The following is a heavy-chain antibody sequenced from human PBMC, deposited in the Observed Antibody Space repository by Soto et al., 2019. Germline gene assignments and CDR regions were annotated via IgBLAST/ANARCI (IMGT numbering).Heavy chain of an antibody. CDR2: ISGSGGST. CDR1: GFTFSSYA. D-gene: IGHD3-3*01. V-gene: IGHV3-23*01. J-gene: IGHJ6*03. Sequence: GGSLRLSCAASGFTFSSYAMSWVRQAPGKGLEWVSAISGSGGSTYYADSVKGRFTISRDNSKNTLYLQMNSLRAEDTAVYYCARLFGVVIRAYYYMDVWGKGTTVTVSS. CDR3: ARLFGVVIRAYYYMDV.